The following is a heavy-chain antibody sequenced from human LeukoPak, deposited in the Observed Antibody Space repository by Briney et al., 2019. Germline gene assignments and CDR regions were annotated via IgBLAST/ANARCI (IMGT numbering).Heavy chain of an antibody. Sequence: EASVKVSCKASGGTFSSYAISWVRQAPGQGLEWMGGIIPIFGTANYAQKFQGRVTITTDESTSTAYMELSSLRSEDTAVYYCARSRIAAAGKIENWFDPWGQGTLVTVSS. CDR1: GGTFSSYA. V-gene: IGHV1-69*05. CDR2: IIPIFGTA. D-gene: IGHD6-13*01. J-gene: IGHJ5*02. CDR3: ARSRIAAAGKIENWFDP.